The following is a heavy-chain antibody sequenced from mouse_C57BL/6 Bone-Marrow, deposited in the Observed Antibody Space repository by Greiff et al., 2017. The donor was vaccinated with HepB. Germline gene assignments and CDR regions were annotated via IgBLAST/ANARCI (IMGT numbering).Heavy chain of an antibody. V-gene: IGHV1-64*01. CDR3: VCARYYAMDY. CDR2: IHPNSGST. Sequence: QVQLQQPGAELVKPGASVKLSCKASGYTFTSYWMHWVKQRPGQGLEWIGMIHPNSGSTNYNAKFKSKATLTVDKSSSTAYMQLSSLTSEDSAVYYCVCARYYAMDYWGQGTTVTVSS. CDR1: GYTFTSYW. J-gene: IGHJ4*01.